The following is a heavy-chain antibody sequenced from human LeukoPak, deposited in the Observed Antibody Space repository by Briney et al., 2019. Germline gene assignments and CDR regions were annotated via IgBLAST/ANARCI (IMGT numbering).Heavy chain of an antibody. CDR2: MNPNSGNT. J-gene: IGHJ4*02. V-gene: IGHV1-8*03. CDR1: GYTFTSYD. D-gene: IGHD3-10*01. CDR3: ARGPYYYGSGSVGFDY. Sequence: ASVKVSCKASGYTFTSYDINWVRQATGQGLEWMGWMNPNSGNTGYAQKFQGRVTITRNTSISTAYMELSSLRSEDTAVYYCARGPYYYGSGSVGFDYWGQGTLVTVS.